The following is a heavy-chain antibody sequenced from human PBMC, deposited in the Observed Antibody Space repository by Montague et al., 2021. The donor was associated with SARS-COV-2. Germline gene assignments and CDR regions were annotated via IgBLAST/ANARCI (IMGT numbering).Heavy chain of an antibody. CDR2: ISYDGSNK. Sequence: SLRLSCAASGFTFSSYAMHWVRQAPGKGLEWVAVISYDGSNKYYADSVKGRFTISRDNSKNTLYLQMNSLRAEDTAVYYCARDCDGDCYSDLDAFDIWGQGTMVTVSS. D-gene: IGHD2-21*02. CDR3: ARDCDGDCYSDLDAFDI. CDR1: GFTFSSYA. J-gene: IGHJ3*02. V-gene: IGHV3-30-3*01.